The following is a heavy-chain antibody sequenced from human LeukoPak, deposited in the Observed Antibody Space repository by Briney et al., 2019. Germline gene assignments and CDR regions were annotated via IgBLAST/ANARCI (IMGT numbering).Heavy chain of an antibody. CDR2: ISSSSSYI. J-gene: IGHJ4*02. CDR3: ARDYRGSSSWYDY. Sequence: PGGSLRLSCAASGFTFSSYSMNWVRQAPGKGLEWVSSISSSSSYIYYADSVKGRFTISRDNAKNSLYLQMNSLRAEDTAVYYCARDYRGSSSWYDYWGQGTLVTVSS. D-gene: IGHD6-13*01. CDR1: GFTFSSYS. V-gene: IGHV3-21*01.